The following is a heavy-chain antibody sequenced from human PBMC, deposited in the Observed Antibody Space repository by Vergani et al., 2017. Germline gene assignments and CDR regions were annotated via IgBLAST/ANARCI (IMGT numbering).Heavy chain of an antibody. CDR3: AKTKDVDYGDYSGPDYYYYGMDV. CDR1: GFTFSSYG. D-gene: IGHD4-17*01. V-gene: IGHV3-30*18. J-gene: IGHJ6*02. Sequence: QVQLVESGGGVVQPGRSLRLSCAASGFTFSSYGMHWVRQAPGKGLEWVAVISYDGSNKYYADSVKGRLTISRDNSKNTLYLQMNSLRAEDTAVYYCAKTKDVDYGDYSGPDYYYYGMDVWGQGTTVTVSS. CDR2: ISYDGSNK.